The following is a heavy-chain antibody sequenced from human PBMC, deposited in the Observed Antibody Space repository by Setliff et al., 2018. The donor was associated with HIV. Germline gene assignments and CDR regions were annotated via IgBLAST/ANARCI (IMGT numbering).Heavy chain of an antibody. CDR1: GYSFTSYW. Sequence: SGESLKISCKGSGYSFTSYWIAWVRQMPGKGLEWMGLIYPRDSDTRYSPSFQGQVTISVDKSINTAYMHWRSLRASDTAMYFCAKHGFERKSPYNWFDSWGQGTLVTVSS. V-gene: IGHV5-51*01. D-gene: IGHD2-2*03. J-gene: IGHJ5*01. CDR3: AKHGFERKSPYNWFDS. CDR2: IYPRDSDT.